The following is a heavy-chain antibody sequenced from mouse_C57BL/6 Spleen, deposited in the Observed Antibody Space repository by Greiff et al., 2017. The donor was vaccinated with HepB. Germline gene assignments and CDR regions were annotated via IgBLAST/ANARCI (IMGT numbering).Heavy chain of an antibody. CDR2: INPSSGYT. CDR1: GYTFTSYT. CDR3: ARKRYYDYDGVDY. D-gene: IGHD2-4*01. V-gene: IGHV1-4*01. J-gene: IGHJ2*01. Sequence: VQLQQSGAELARPGASVKMSCKASGYTFTSYTMHWVKQRPGQGLEWIGYINPSSGYTKYNQKFKDKATLTADKSSSTAYMQLSSLTSEDSAVYYCARKRYYDYDGVDYWGQGTTLTVSS.